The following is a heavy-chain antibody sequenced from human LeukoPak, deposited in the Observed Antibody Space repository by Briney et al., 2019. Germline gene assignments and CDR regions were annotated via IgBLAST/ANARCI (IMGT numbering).Heavy chain of an antibody. CDR2: ISYDGSNK. V-gene: IGHV3-30-3*01. J-gene: IGHJ4*02. CDR1: GFTFSSYA. CDR3: AKGGGKGAYDSSGYYTNDGYFDY. Sequence: PGGSLRLSCAASGFTFSSYAMHWVRQAPGKGLEWVAVISYDGSNKYYADSVKGRFTISRDNSKNTLYLQMNSLRAEDTAVYYCAKGGGKGAYDSSGYYTNDGYFDYWGQGTLVTVSS. D-gene: IGHD3-22*01.